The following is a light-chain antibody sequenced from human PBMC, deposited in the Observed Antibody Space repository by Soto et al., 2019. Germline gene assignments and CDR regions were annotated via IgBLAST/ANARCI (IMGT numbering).Light chain of an antibody. Sequence: DIQLTQSPSFLSASVGDRVTITCRASQGISSYLAWYQQKPGKAPKLLIYAAYTLQSGVPSRFSGSGSGTEFTLTIGSLQPEDFATYYCQQLNSYPLFGPGTKVDIK. V-gene: IGKV1-9*01. CDR3: QQLNSYPL. CDR2: AAY. J-gene: IGKJ3*01. CDR1: QGISSY.